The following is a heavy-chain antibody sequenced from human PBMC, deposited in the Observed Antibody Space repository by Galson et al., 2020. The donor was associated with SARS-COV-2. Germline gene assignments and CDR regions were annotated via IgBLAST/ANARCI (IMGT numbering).Heavy chain of an antibody. CDR1: GGSFSGYY. Sequence: SETLSLTCAVYGGSFSGYYWSWIRQPPGKGLEWIGEINHSGSTNYNPSLKSRVTISVDTSKNQFSLKLSSVTAADTAVYYCARGLSIAVREWFRYYYYMDVWGKGTTVTVSS. J-gene: IGHJ6*03. CDR2: INHSGST. V-gene: IGHV4-34*01. CDR3: ARGLSIAVREWFRYYYYMDV. D-gene: IGHD6-6*01.